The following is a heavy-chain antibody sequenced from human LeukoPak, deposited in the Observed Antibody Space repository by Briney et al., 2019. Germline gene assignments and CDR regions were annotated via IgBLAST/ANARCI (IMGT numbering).Heavy chain of an antibody. V-gene: IGHV3-21*01. J-gene: IGHJ4*02. CDR2: ITSGSSYI. D-gene: IGHD6-25*01. CDR1: GFTFSDYT. Sequence: PGGSLRLSCAASGFTFSDYTMNWVRQAPGKGLEWVSSITSGSSYIYYAGSVKGRFTISRDNAKNSLYLQMSSLRADDTAVYYCARDTYSSGWPDYFDYWGRGTLVTVSS. CDR3: ARDTYSSGWPDYFDY.